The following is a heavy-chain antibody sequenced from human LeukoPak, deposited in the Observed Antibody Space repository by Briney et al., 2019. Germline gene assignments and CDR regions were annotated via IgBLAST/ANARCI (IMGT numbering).Heavy chain of an antibody. CDR2: LNPNSGGT. J-gene: IGHJ3*02. CDR3: TRAAGSNDAFDI. D-gene: IGHD6-13*01. CDR1: GGTFSSYA. Sequence: ASVKVSCKASGGTFSSYAISWVRQAPGQGLEWMGWLNPNSGGTNSAQKFQGRVTLTRDTSISTAYMELSRLRSDDTAVYYCTRAAGSNDAFDIWGQGTMVTVSS. V-gene: IGHV1-2*02.